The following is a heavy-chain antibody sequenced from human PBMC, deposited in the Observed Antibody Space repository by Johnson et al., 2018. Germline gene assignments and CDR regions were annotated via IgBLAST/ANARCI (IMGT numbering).Heavy chain of an antibody. D-gene: IGHD3-22*01. CDR1: GFTFRTYA. CDR2: ISGSGGST. CDR3: AGGGRTYYDRSGYYRNDALDS. Sequence: VQLVESGGGLVQPGGSLRLFCAASGFTFRTYAMNWVRQAPGKGLEWVSRISGSGGSTIYADSVKGHFTISRDNSKNPLYLQMNSLRAEGTALYHCAGGGRTYYDRSGYYRNDALDSWGQGTMVTVSS. V-gene: IGHV3-23*04. J-gene: IGHJ3*02.